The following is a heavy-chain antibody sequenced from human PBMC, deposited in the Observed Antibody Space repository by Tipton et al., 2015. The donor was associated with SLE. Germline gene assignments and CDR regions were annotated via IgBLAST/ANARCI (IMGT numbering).Heavy chain of an antibody. CDR2: INHSGST. J-gene: IGHJ4*02. D-gene: IGHD2-21*02. CDR1: GGSFSGYY. V-gene: IGHV4-34*01. Sequence: GLVKPSETLSLTCAVYGGSFSGYYWSWIRQPPGKGLEWIGEINHSGSTNYNPSLKSRVTISVDTSKNQFSLKLSSVTAADTAVYYCAGRPVVTGEGAGDYWGQGTLVTVSS. CDR3: AGRPVVTGEGAGDY.